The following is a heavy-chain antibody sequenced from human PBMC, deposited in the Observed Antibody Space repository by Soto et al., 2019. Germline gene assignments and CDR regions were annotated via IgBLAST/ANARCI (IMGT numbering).Heavy chain of an antibody. CDR1: GYSFSSFW. J-gene: IGHJ5*02. CDR2: IDPSDSYA. V-gene: IGHV5-10-1*01. Sequence: GESLKVSCKVSGYSFSSFWITWVRQMPGKGLEWMGRIDPSDSYANYSPSFQGHVTFSADKSFNTAYLQWSSLKASDTAMYYCGRVRVDKAEGWFDPWGQGTLVTVSS. CDR3: GRVRVDKAEGWFDP. D-gene: IGHD5-18*01.